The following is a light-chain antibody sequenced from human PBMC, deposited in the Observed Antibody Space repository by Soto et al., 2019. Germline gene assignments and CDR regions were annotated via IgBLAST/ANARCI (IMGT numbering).Light chain of an antibody. CDR1: QDISGW. V-gene: IGKV1-12*01. CDR2: AAS. CDR3: QQYYSYPYT. Sequence: DIQMTQSPSSVSASVGDRVTITCRASQDISGWLAWFQQKPGKAPNLLIYAASILQSGVPSRFSGSGSGTDFTLTISCLQSEDFATYYCQQYYSYPYTFGQGTRLEIK. J-gene: IGKJ5*01.